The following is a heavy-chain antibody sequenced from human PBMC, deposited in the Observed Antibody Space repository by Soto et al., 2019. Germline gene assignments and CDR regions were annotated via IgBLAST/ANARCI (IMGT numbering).Heavy chain of an antibody. D-gene: IGHD3-3*01. Sequence: SVKVSCKASGGTFSSYAISWVRQAPGQGLEWMGGIIPIFGTANYAQKFQGRVTITADESTSTAYMELSSLRSEDTAVYYCARGHGGTIFWRSGDYYYGMGVWGQGTTVTVSS. CDR3: ARGHGGTIFWRSGDYYYGMGV. V-gene: IGHV1-69*13. CDR1: GGTFSSYA. CDR2: IIPIFGTA. J-gene: IGHJ6*02.